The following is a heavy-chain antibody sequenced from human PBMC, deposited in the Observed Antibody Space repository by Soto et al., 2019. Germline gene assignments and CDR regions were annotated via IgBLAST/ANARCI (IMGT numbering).Heavy chain of an antibody. Sequence: GGSLRLACAASGFTFSSYSMNWVRQAPGKGLEWVSYISSSSSTIYYADSVKGRFTISRDNAKNSLYLQMNSLRAEDTAVYYCARDGSDDCCSGYYAESPYWGQGTLVTGSS. CDR1: GFTFSSYS. V-gene: IGHV3-48*01. J-gene: IGHJ4*02. CDR3: ARDGSDDCCSGYYAESPY. CDR2: ISSSSSTI. D-gene: IGHD3-3*01.